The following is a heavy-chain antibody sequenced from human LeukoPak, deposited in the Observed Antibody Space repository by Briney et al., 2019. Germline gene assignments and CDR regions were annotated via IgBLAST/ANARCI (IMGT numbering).Heavy chain of an antibody. V-gene: IGHV3-53*01. CDR2: IYSGGST. J-gene: IGHJ4*02. Sequence: GGSLRLSCAASRFTVSSNYMSWVRQAPGKGLEWVSVIYSGGSTYYADSVKGRFTISRDNSKNTLYLQMNSLRAEDTAVYYCAREDGADDYWGQGTLVTVSS. CDR3: AREDGADDY. CDR1: RFTVSSNY.